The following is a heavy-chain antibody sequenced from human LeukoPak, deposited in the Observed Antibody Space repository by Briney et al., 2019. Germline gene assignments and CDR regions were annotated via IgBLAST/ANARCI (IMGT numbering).Heavy chain of an antibody. Sequence: GGSLRLSCAASGFTFSSYAMTWVRRAPGKGLEWVSSISVGGGSSAYYAASVKGRFTISRDNPKNTLYLQMNSLRAEDMAVYYCAKGGVTARFDYWGQGTLVTVSS. CDR1: GFTFSSYA. CDR3: AKGGVTARFDY. D-gene: IGHD2-21*02. CDR2: ISVGGGSSA. V-gene: IGHV3-23*01. J-gene: IGHJ4*02.